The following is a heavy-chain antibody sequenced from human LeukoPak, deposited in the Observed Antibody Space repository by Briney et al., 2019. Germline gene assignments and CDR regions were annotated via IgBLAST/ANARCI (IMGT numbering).Heavy chain of an antibody. CDR2: IYHIGRT. CDR3: DRDRGYDCGSGLGQKGYGMDV. J-gene: IGHJ6*02. Sequence: PSQTLSLTCAVSGGSISSGGYCWSCVRQPPGKCLECIVYIYHIGRTYYSPSLKCRVTISVGRSKNQFSLKLSSVTEADTAVYYCDRDRGYDCGSGLGQKGYGMDVWGQGTTVTVSS. D-gene: IGHD3-10*01. CDR1: GGSISSGGYC. V-gene: IGHV4-30-2*01.